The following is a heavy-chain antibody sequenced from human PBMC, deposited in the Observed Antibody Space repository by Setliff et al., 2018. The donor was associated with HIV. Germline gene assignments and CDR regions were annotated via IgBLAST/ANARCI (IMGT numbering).Heavy chain of an antibody. J-gene: IGHJ3*02. CDR3: TRHRGPPWDAFDI. V-gene: IGHV4-39*01. CDR2: IYYSGST. CDR1: GASISRGNYY. Sequence: SETLSLTCTVSGASISRGNYYWTWIRQRPGKGLEWIAFIYYSGSTYYSPSLKSRLTLSVDTSKNQFSLKLNSVTASDTAMYYCTRHRGPPWDAFDIWGQGTMVTVSS.